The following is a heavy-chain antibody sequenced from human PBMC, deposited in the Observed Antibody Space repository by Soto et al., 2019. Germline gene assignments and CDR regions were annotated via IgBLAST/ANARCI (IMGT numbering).Heavy chain of an antibody. J-gene: IGHJ4*02. Sequence: PSQTHSLTCAISGDSVSSNRVVWNWIRQSPSRGLEWLGRTYYRSKWSNDYAVSVKSRITINPDTSENQFSLQLNSVTPEDTAIYYCARARDSLFDYWGQGTPVTVSS. V-gene: IGHV6-1*01. CDR1: GDSVSSNRVV. CDR2: TYYRSKWSN. CDR3: ARARDSLFDY. D-gene: IGHD2-21*02.